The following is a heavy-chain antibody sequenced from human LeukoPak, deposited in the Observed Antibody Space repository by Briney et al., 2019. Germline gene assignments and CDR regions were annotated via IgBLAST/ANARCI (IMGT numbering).Heavy chain of an antibody. J-gene: IGHJ6*02. Sequence: GASVEVSCKASGYTSTNYAMHWVRQAPGQRLEWMGWINAGNGNTKYSQKFQGRVTITTDTSASTAYMELSSLRSEDTAVYYCTRGTIFGVVSFYYGLDVWGQGTTVTVSS. CDR1: GYTSTNYA. D-gene: IGHD3-3*01. V-gene: IGHV1-3*01. CDR3: TRGTIFGVVSFYYGLDV. CDR2: INAGNGNT.